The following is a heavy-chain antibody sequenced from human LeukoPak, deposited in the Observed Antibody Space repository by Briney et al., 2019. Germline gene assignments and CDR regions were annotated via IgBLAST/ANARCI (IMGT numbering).Heavy chain of an antibody. Sequence: SGNPSLTCTVSGGAISSYYWSWIRQPPGKGLEWIGYIYYRGSTNYNPSLKSRVTISVDTSKNQFSLKLSSVTAADTAVYYCAGHTYTGLGDYWGQGTLVTVSS. CDR2: IYYRGST. V-gene: IGHV4-59*08. CDR3: AGHTYTGLGDY. CDR1: GGAISSYY. D-gene: IGHD6-19*01. J-gene: IGHJ4*02.